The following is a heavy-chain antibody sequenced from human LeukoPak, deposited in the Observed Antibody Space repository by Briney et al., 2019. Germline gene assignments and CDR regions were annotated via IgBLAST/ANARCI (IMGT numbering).Heavy chain of an antibody. D-gene: IGHD5-18*01. CDR3: ARAGYSYGYPYFDY. Sequence: LAGGSLRLSCAVSGITFSSFWMSWVRQAPGKGLEWVANIKQDGSEKYYVDSVKGRFTISRDNAKNSLYLQTNSLRAEDTAVYYCARAGYSYGYPYFDYWGQGTLVTVSS. J-gene: IGHJ4*02. CDR1: GITFSSFW. V-gene: IGHV3-7*01. CDR2: IKQDGSEK.